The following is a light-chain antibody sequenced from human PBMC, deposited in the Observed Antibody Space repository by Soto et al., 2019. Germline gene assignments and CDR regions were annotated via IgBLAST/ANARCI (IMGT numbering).Light chain of an antibody. Sequence: QSVLSQPASVSGSPGQSITISCTGTSSDVGNYNLVSWYQQHPGKAPKLMIYEGSKRPSGVSNRFSGSKSGNTASLTISILQAEEEADYYCCSSAGRSTYAFGTGTKVTVL. V-gene: IGLV2-23*01. CDR2: EGS. J-gene: IGLJ1*01. CDR3: CSSAGRSTYA. CDR1: SSDVGNYNL.